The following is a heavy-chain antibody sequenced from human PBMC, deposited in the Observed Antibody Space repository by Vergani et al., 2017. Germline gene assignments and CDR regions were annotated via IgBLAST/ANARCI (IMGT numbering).Heavy chain of an antibody. CDR2: IYYSGTT. V-gene: IGHV4-31*03. CDR3: AGQKDYCMDV. CDR1: GTYVGSGGYY. Sequence: QVQPQESGPGLVKASQTLSLPCSVSGTYVGSGGYYWGWVRQRPGMGLDWIGYIYYSGTTYYNPALGSRLTISLDTPENHLSLKLTSVTAEDTAVYYCAGQKDYCMDVWGKGATVTVS. J-gene: IGHJ6*03.